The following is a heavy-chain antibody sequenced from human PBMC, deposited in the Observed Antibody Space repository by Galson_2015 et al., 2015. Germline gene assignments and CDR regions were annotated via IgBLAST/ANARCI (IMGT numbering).Heavy chain of an antibody. CDR3: ARSMMVRGLIILYVMDV. J-gene: IGHJ6*02. Sequence: ETLSLTCTVSGDSIGGSSFYWAWVRQPPGEGVGGVGGRYFSGGTYYKPSLKSRFTISVDTSKNQFSLRLSSVTAADTAVYYCARSMMVRGLIILYVMDVWGQGTTATVSS. CDR1: GDSIGGSSFY. D-gene: IGHD3-10*01. V-gene: IGHV4-39*01. CDR2: RYFSGGT.